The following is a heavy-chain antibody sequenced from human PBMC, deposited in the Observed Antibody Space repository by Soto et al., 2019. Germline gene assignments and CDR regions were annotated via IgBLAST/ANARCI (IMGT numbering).Heavy chain of an antibody. CDR3: ASRYNWNYGAFDI. V-gene: IGHV4-39*01. D-gene: IGHD1-7*01. CDR1: GGSISSSSYY. J-gene: IGHJ3*02. CDR2: IYYSGST. Sequence: SETLSLTCTVSGGSISSSSYYWGWIRQPPGKGLEWIGSIYYSGSTYYNPSLKSRVTISVDTSKNQFSLKLSSVTAADTAVYYCASRYNWNYGAFDIWGQGTMVTVSS.